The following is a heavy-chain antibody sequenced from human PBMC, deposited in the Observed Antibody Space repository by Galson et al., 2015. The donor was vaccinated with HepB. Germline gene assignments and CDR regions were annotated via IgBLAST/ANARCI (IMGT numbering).Heavy chain of an antibody. CDR2: INPNSGGT. CDR3: ARDKRWLQRTSEFDF. V-gene: IGHV1-2*02. CDR1: GYTFTGYY. D-gene: IGHD5-24*01. Sequence: SVKVSCKASGYTFTGYYIHWVRQAPGQGLEWMGWINPNSGGTNYAHEFQGRVTMTRDTSINTAYMELTRLKSDDSAMFYCARDKRWLQRTSEFDFWGQGTLVTVSS. J-gene: IGHJ4*02.